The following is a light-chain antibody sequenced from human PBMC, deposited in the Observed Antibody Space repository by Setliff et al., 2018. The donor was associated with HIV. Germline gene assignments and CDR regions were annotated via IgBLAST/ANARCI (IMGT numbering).Light chain of an antibody. Sequence: QSALTQPASVSGSPGQSITISCTGTSSDIGNYKYVSWYQQHPGKAPKLFIYEVSNRPSGVSNRFSGSKSGNTASLTISGLVADDEADYYCSSYTTTNSVVFGGGTKVPS. J-gene: IGLJ2*01. CDR2: EVS. CDR3: SSYTTTNSVV. V-gene: IGLV2-14*01. CDR1: SSDIGNYKY.